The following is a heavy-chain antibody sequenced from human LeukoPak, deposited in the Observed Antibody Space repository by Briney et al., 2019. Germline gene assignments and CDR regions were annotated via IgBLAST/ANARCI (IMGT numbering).Heavy chain of an antibody. CDR2: IIPIFGTA. Sequence: GASVKVSCKASGYTFTSYGISWVRQAPGQGLEWMGGIIPIFGTANYAQKFQGRVTITADESTSTAYMELSSLRSEDTAVYYCARDPKGTMVRGVFFDYWGQGTLVTVCS. J-gene: IGHJ4*02. CDR3: ARDPKGTMVRGVFFDY. D-gene: IGHD3-10*01. V-gene: IGHV1-69*13. CDR1: GYTFTSYG.